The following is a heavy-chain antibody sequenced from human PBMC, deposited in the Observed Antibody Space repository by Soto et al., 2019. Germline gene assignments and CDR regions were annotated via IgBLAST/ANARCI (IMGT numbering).Heavy chain of an antibody. V-gene: IGHV1-18*04. Sequence: XSVKVSCTASGYTFTSYGISWVRQAPGQGLEWMGWISAYNGNTNYAQKFQERVTITRDMSTSTAYMELSSLRSEDTAVYYCAPDTYHSSAYYGPPAFDIWGQRTMVTVSS. D-gene: IGHD3-22*01. CDR2: ISAYNGNT. J-gene: IGHJ3*02. CDR3: APDTYHSSAYYGPPAFDI. CDR1: GYTFTSYG.